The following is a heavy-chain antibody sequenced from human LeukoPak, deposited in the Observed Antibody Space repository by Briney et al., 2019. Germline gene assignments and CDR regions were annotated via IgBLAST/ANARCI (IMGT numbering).Heavy chain of an antibody. Sequence: ASVKVSCKASGYTFTCYYMHWVRQAPGQGLDWMGWINPNSGGTNYAQKFQGRVTMTRDTSSSTAYMELNRLRSDDTAVYYCARDRNCGDSEFDYWGQGTLVTVSS. CDR2: INPNSGGT. J-gene: IGHJ4*02. V-gene: IGHV1-2*02. CDR3: ARDRNCGDSEFDY. CDR1: GYTFTCYY. D-gene: IGHD4-17*01.